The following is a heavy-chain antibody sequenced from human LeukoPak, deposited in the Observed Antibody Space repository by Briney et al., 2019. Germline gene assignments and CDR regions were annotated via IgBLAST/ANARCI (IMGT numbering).Heavy chain of an antibody. Sequence: GGSLRLSCAASGFTFSSYWMSWVRQAPGKGLEWVANIKQDGSEKYYVDSVKGRFTISRDNAKNSLYLQMNSLRAEDTAVYYCAREGITGTTYYFDYWGQGTLVTVSS. J-gene: IGHJ4*02. V-gene: IGHV3-7*03. CDR1: GFTFSSYW. CDR2: IKQDGSEK. CDR3: AREGITGTTYYFDY. D-gene: IGHD1-20*01.